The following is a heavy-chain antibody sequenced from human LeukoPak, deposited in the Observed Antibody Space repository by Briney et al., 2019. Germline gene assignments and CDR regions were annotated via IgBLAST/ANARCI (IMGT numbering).Heavy chain of an antibody. CDR1: GGSISGYY. CDR3: ARLRNRYDTSGYYPFDY. V-gene: IGHV4-59*08. J-gene: IGHJ4*02. Sequence: PSETLSLTCTVSGGSISGYYWSWIRQPPGKGLEWIGYIYYSGGTNYNPSLESRVTISVDTSKNRFSLKLSSVTAADTAVYYCARLRNRYDTSGYYPFDYWGQGTLVTVSS. CDR2: IYYSGGT. D-gene: IGHD3-22*01.